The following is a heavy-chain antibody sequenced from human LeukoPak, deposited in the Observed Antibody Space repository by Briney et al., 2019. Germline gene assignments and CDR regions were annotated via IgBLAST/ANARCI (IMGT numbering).Heavy chain of an antibody. CDR2: IYPGDSDT. J-gene: IGHJ5*02. Sequence: GESLKISCKGSGYGFTSYWIGWVRQMPGKGLEWMGIIYPGDSDTRYSPSFQGQVTISADKSISTAYLQWSSLKASDTAMYYCARLAAGNYYDSSGENWFDPWGQGTLVTVSS. D-gene: IGHD3-22*01. V-gene: IGHV5-51*01. CDR1: GYGFTSYW. CDR3: ARLAAGNYYDSSGENWFDP.